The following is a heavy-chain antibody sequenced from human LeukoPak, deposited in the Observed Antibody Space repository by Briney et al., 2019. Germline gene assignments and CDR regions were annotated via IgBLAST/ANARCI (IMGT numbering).Heavy chain of an antibody. D-gene: IGHD7-27*01. V-gene: IGHV3-23*01. J-gene: IGHJ4*02. CDR1: GFTFSSYA. CDR2: ISGSGGST. CDR3: AKESPPGDFDY. Sequence: GVSLRLSCAGSGFTFSSYAMSWVRQAPGKGLEWVSAISGSGGSTYYADFGKGRFTISRDNSKNTIYLQMNSLRAEDTAIYYCAKESPPGDFDYWGQGTLVTVSS.